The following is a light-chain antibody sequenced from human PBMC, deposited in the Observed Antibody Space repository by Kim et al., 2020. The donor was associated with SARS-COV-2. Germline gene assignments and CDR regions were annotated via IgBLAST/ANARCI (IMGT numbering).Light chain of an antibody. CDR2: DAS. J-gene: IGKJ5*01. CDR3: QHHSTSPIT. Sequence: ASVGDRVTITCRASQSIGGWLAWYQQKPGKAPKLLIHDASSVESGVPSRFSGSGSETEFTLTISSLQPDDFAPYYCQHHSTSPITFGQGTRLEIK. V-gene: IGKV1-5*01. CDR1: QSIGGW.